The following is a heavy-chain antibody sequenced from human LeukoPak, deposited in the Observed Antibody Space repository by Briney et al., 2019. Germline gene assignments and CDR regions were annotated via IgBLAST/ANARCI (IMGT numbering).Heavy chain of an antibody. Sequence: GASVKVSCKASGGTFSSYAISWVRQAPGRGLEWMGGIIPIFGTANYAQKFQGRVTITADESTSTAYMELSSLRSEDTAVYYCARVYYYDSSGYREKDYYFDYWGQGTLVTVSS. V-gene: IGHV1-69*13. CDR3: ARVYYYDSSGYREKDYYFDY. J-gene: IGHJ4*02. CDR2: IIPIFGTA. CDR1: GGTFSSYA. D-gene: IGHD3-22*01.